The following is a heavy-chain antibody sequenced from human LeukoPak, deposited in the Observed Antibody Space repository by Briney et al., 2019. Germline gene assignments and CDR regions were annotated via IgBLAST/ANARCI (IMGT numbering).Heavy chain of an antibody. D-gene: IGHD3-16*01. CDR3: SRGGGKLDY. J-gene: IGHJ4*02. CDR2: IKEDGSDQ. Sequence: PGGSLRLSCAASGFTFRNYWMSWVRQAPGKGLEWVANIKEDGSDQNYVDSVKGRFTISRDNAKNSLHLQMNSLRAEDTAVYYCSRGGGKLDYWGQGTLVTVSS. V-gene: IGHV3-7*02. CDR1: GFTFRNYW.